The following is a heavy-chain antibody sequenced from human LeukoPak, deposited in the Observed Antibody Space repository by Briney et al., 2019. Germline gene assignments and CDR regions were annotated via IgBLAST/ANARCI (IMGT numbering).Heavy chain of an antibody. CDR1: GYTFTSYG. J-gene: IGHJ3*02. CDR2: ISAYNGNT. V-gene: IGHV1-18*01. CDR3: AREQTVTTDPHAFDI. D-gene: IGHD4-17*01. Sequence: ASVKVSCKASGYTFTSYGISWVRQAPGQGLEWMGWISAYNGNTNYAQKLQGRVTMTTDTSTSTAYMELRSLRSDDTAVYYCAREQTVTTDPHAFDIWGQGTMVTVSS.